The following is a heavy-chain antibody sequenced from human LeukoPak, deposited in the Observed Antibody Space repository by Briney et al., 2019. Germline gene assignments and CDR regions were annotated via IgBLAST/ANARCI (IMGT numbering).Heavy chain of an antibody. Sequence: PGGSLRLSCAASGFTFSSYGMSWVRQAPGKGLEWVSAISGSSSYIYYADSVKGRFTISRDNAKNSLYLQMNSLRAEDTAVYYCARGRQVAGYWGQGTLVTVSS. V-gene: IGHV3-21*01. CDR3: ARGRQVAGY. CDR1: GFTFSSYG. J-gene: IGHJ4*02. D-gene: IGHD6-19*01. CDR2: ISGSSSYI.